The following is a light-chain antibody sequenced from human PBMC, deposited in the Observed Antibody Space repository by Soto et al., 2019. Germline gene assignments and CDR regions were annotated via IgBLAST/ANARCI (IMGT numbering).Light chain of an antibody. J-gene: IGLJ1*01. CDR3: CSYAGGYIYV. V-gene: IGLV2-8*01. Sequence: QSALTHPPSSSWSHRHGCTISCTVTISYVGGFDYVSWYQQHPGKAPKLFIYEVTKRPSGVPDRFSGSKSGNTASLTISGLQAEDEADYYCCSYAGGYIYVFVSGTKVIVL. CDR2: EVT. CDR1: ISYVGGFDY.